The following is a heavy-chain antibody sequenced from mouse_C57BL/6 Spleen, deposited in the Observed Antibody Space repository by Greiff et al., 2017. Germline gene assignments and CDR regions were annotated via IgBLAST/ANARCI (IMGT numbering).Heavy chain of an antibody. D-gene: IGHD2-10*01. V-gene: IGHV10-1*01. J-gene: IGHJ3*01. CDR3: VRHEGGLLFAY. CDR2: IRSKSNNYAT. CDR1: GFSFNTYA. Sequence: EVMLVESGGGLVQPKGSLKLSCAASGFSFNTYAMNWVRQAPGKGLEWVARIRSKSNNYATYYADSVKDRFTISRDDSESMLYLQMNNLKTEDTAMYYCVRHEGGLLFAYWGQGTLVTVSA.